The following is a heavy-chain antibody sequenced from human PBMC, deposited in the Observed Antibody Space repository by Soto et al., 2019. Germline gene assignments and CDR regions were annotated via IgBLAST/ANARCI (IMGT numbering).Heavy chain of an antibody. D-gene: IGHD6-13*01. CDR3: ATYSSSWYRYYGMDV. J-gene: IGHJ6*02. V-gene: IGHV4-4*02. Sequence: PSETLSLTCAVSGGSISSSNWWSWVRQPPGKGLEWIGEIYHSGSTNYNPSLKSRVTISVDKSKNQFSLKLSSVTAADTAVYYCATYSSSWYRYYGMDVWGQGTTVTVSS. CDR2: IYHSGST. CDR1: GGSISSSNW.